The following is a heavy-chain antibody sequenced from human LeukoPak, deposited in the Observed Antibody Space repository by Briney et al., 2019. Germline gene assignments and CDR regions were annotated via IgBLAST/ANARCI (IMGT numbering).Heavy chain of an antibody. CDR1: GYSFTSYW. J-gene: IGHJ3*02. CDR3: ARPSGYYYDSSGYDVDAFDI. V-gene: IGHV5-10-1*01. Sequence: GESLQISCKGSGYSFTSYWISWVRQMPGKGLEWMGRIDPSDSYTNYSPSFQGHVTISADKSISTAYLQWSSLKASDTAMYYCARPSGYYYDSSGYDVDAFDIWGQGTMVTVSS. CDR2: IDPSDSYT. D-gene: IGHD3-22*01.